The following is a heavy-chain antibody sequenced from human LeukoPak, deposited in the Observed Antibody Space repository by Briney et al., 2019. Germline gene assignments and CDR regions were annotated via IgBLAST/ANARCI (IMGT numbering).Heavy chain of an antibody. Sequence: PGGSLRLSCAASGFTFSSSAMSWVRQAPGKGLEWVSAISNNGGYTYYADSVQGRFTISRDNSKSTLCLQMNSLRAEDTAVYYCARAPNWESDYWGQGTLVTVSS. J-gene: IGHJ4*02. V-gene: IGHV3-23*01. CDR3: ARAPNWESDY. CDR1: GFTFSSSA. D-gene: IGHD7-27*01. CDR2: ISNNGGYT.